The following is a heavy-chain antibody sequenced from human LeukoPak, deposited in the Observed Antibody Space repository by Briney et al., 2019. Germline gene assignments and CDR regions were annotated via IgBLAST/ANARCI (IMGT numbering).Heavy chain of an antibody. J-gene: IGHJ4*02. D-gene: IGHD3-16*02. V-gene: IGHV3-33*01. CDR1: GFTFSSYG. Sequence: GGSLRLSCAASGFTFSSYGMHWVRQAPGKGLEWVAVIWYDGSNKYYADSVKGRFTISRDNSKNTLYLQMNSLRAEDTAVYYCARAPRVRDIAFGGVIAYFDYWGQGTLVTVSS. CDR2: IWYDGSNK. CDR3: ARAPRVRDIAFGGVIAYFDY.